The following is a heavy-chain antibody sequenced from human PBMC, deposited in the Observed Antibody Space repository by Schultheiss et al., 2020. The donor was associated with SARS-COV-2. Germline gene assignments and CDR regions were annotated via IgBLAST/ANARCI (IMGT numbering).Heavy chain of an antibody. Sequence: SETLSLTCTVSGGSISSYYWSWIRQPPGKGLEWIGEINHSGSTNYNPSLKSRVTISVDTSKNQFSLKLSSVTAADTAVYYCARLQQLVPETEYYYYYYGMDVWGQGTTVTVSS. V-gene: IGHV4-34*01. D-gene: IGHD6-13*01. CDR3: ARLQQLVPETEYYYYYYGMDV. CDR1: GGSISSYY. CDR2: INHSGST. J-gene: IGHJ6*02.